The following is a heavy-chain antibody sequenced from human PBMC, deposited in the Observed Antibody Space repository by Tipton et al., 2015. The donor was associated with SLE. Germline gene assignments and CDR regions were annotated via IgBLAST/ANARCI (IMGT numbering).Heavy chain of an antibody. V-gene: IGHV4-39*07. Sequence: TLSLTCTVSGGSISSSSYYWGWIRQPPGKGLEWIGSIYYSGSTYYNPSLKSRVTISVDTSKNQFSLKLSSVTAADTAVYYCEGQGRFTGLDYWGQGTLVTVSS. D-gene: IGHD3-10*01. CDR2: IYYSGST. J-gene: IGHJ4*02. CDR3: EGQGRFTGLDY. CDR1: GGSISSSSYY.